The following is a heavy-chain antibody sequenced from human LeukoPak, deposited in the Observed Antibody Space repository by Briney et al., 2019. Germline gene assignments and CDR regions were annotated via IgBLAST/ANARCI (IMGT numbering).Heavy chain of an antibody. V-gene: IGHV3-23*01. CDR2: ISGSGGST. D-gene: IGHD4-17*01. CDR3: ASRASTVTTWANWFDP. Sequence: GGSLRLSCAASGFTFSSYAMSWVRQAPGKGLEWVSAISGSGGSTYYADSVKGRFTISRDNSKNTLYLQMNSLRAEDTAVYYCASRASTVTTWANWFDPWGQGTLVTVSS. J-gene: IGHJ5*02. CDR1: GFTFSSYA.